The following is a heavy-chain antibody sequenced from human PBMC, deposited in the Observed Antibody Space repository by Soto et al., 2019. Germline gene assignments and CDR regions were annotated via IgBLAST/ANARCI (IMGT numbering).Heavy chain of an antibody. Sequence: PGGSLRLSCAASGFTFSRYCMHWVRQAPGKGLVWVADIWYDGSNKYYADFVKGRFTISRDNSKNTLYLQMNSLRAEDTAVYYCAREKRFIAAAGAFDYWGQGTLVTVSS. CDR3: AREKRFIAAAGAFDY. CDR2: IWYDGSNK. CDR1: GFTFSRYC. J-gene: IGHJ4*02. V-gene: IGHV3-33*08. D-gene: IGHD6-13*01.